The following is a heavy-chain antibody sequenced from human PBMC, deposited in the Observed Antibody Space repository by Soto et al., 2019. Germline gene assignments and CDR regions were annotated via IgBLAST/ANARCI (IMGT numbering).Heavy chain of an antibody. J-gene: IGHJ6*03. CDR3: ARDYYDFWSGYYRNKTDYYYYMDV. V-gene: IGHV1-18*01. Sequence: ASVKVSCKASGYTFTSYGISWVRQAPGQGLEWMGWISAYNGNTNYAQKLQGRDTMTTDTSTSTAYMELRSLRSDDTAVYYCARDYYDFWSGYYRNKTDYYYYMDVWGKGTTVTVSS. D-gene: IGHD3-3*01. CDR1: GYTFTSYG. CDR2: ISAYNGNT.